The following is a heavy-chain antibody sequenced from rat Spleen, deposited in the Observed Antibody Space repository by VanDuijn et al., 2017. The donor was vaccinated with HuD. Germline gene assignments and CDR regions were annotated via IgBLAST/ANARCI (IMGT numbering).Heavy chain of an antibody. CDR3: ATDPRNGWYFDY. CDR1: GFTFSNYG. V-gene: IGHV5-19*01. Sequence: EVQLVESGGGLVQPGRSLKLSCAASGFTFSNYGMHWIRQAPTKGLEWVASISPSGGSTYYRDSVKGRFTISRDNAKSTLYLQMDSLRSEDTATYYCATDPRNGWYFDYWGQGVMVTVSS. CDR2: ISPSGGST. J-gene: IGHJ2*01. D-gene: IGHD1-12*03.